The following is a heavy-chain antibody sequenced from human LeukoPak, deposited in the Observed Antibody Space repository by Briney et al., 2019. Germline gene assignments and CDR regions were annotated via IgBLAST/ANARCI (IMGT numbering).Heavy chain of an antibody. CDR3: AKAAPSYSSLYYFDY. J-gene: IGHJ4*02. V-gene: IGHV3-30*02. CDR2: IRYDGSNK. Sequence: GGSLRLSCAASGFSFSTYSMQWVRQAPGKGLEWVAFIRYDGSNKYYADSVKGRFTISRDNSKSTLYLQMNSLRVEDMAVYYCAKAAPSYSSLYYFDYWGQGTLVTVSS. CDR1: GFSFSTYS. D-gene: IGHD6-13*01.